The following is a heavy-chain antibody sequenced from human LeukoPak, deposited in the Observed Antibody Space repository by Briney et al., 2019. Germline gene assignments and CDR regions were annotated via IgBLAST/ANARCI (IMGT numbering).Heavy chain of an antibody. D-gene: IGHD3-22*01. CDR2: ISSSGSTI. V-gene: IGHV3-11*01. J-gene: IGHJ4*02. CDR3: AREGGTYYYDSSGLHFDY. CDR1: GFTFSDYY. Sequence: GGSLRLSCAASGFTFSDYYMSWIRQAPGKGLEWVSYISSSGSTIYYADSVKGRFTISRDNAKNSLYLQMNSLRAEDTAVYYCAREGGTYYYDSSGLHFDYWGQGTLVTVPS.